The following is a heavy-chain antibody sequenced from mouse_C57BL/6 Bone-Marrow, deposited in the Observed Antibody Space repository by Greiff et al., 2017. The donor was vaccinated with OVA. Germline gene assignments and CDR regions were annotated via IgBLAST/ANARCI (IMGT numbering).Heavy chain of an antibody. J-gene: IGHJ1*03. Sequence: EVHLVESGGGLVQPGGSLSLSCAASGFTFTDYYMSWVRQPPGKALEWLGFIRNKANGYTTEYSASVKGRFTISRDNSQSILYLQMNALRAEDSATYYGARYPLGYGYFDVWGTGTTVTVSS. CDR1: GFTFTDYY. V-gene: IGHV7-3*01. CDR3: ARYPLGYGYFDV. CDR2: IRNKANGYTT. D-gene: IGHD3-3*01.